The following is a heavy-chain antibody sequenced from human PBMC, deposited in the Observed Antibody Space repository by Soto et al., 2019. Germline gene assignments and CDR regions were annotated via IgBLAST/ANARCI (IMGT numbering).Heavy chain of an antibody. CDR2: INHSGST. CDR3: ARCPYSGSYYNDY. Sequence: SETLSLTCAVSGGSFSGYYWSWIRQPPGKGLEWIGEINHSGSTNYNPSLKSRVTISVDTSKNQFSLKLSSVTAADTAVYYCARCPYSGSYYNDYWGQGTLVTVSS. J-gene: IGHJ4*02. D-gene: IGHD1-26*01. CDR1: GGSFSGYY. V-gene: IGHV4-34*01.